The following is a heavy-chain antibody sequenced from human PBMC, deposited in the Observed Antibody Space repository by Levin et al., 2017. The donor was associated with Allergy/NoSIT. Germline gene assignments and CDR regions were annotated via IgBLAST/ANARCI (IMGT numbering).Heavy chain of an antibody. CDR2: ISAYNGNT. CDR1: GYTFTSYG. D-gene: IGHD3-3*01. Sequence: ASVKVSCKASGYTFTSYGISWVRQAPGQGLEWMGWISAYNGNTNYAQKLQGRVTMTTDTSTSTAYMELRSLRSDDTAVYYCAIYSTIFDYYGMDVWGQGTTVTVSS. V-gene: IGHV1-18*01. J-gene: IGHJ6*02. CDR3: AIYSTIFDYYGMDV.